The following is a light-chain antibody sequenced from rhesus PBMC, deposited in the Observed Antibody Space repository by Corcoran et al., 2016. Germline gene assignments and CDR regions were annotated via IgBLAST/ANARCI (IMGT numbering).Light chain of an antibody. CDR2: YGN. J-gene: IGKJ1*01. CDR3: QQYTRLPST. Sequence: DTQMTQSPSSLSASVGDRVTITCRASQGISSSINRYQQKLGKAPKLLIYYGNRLESGVPSRFSGSGSGTDFTLTISSLQPEYFATYSFQQYTRLPSTFGQGAKVEVK. CDR1: QGISSS. V-gene: IGKV1-32*01.